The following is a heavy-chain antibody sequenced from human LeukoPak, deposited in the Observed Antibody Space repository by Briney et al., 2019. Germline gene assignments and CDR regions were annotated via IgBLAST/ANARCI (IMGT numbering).Heavy chain of an antibody. V-gene: IGHV3-48*01. Sequence: PGGSLRLSCAASGFTFNNYSMNWVRQAPGKGLEWVSYISSSSSTIYYADAVEGRLITFRDNAKNSLYLQRNSLRAEDTAVYYCARDRSGDVDFWSGYYTNYFDPRGQGALVTVSS. CDR1: GFTFNNYS. D-gene: IGHD3-3*01. J-gene: IGHJ5*02. CDR2: ISSSSSTI. CDR3: ARDRSGDVDFWSGYYTNYFDP.